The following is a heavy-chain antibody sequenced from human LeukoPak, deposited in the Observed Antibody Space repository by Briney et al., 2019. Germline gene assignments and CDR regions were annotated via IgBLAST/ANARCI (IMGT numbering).Heavy chain of an antibody. CDR1: GFTFSSYT. D-gene: IGHD2-8*02. CDR3: AKGGGGDWWFDY. J-gene: IGHJ4*02. CDR2: ISSTSSM. Sequence: GGSLRLSCGASGFTFSSYTMNWVRQAPGKGLEWVSSISSTSSMYYADSVKGRFTISRDNAKNALYLQMNSLRAKDTAVYYCAKGGGGDWWFDYWGQGALVTVSS. V-gene: IGHV3-69-1*01.